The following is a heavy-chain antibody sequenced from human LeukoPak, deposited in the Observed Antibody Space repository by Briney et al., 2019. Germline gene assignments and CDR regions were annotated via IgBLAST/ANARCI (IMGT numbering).Heavy chain of an antibody. J-gene: IGHJ4*02. CDR3: ARTYYYDSSGYSSGYYFDY. V-gene: IGHV4-31*03. CDR2: IYYSGST. D-gene: IGHD3-22*01. CDR1: GGSISSGGYY. Sequence: SQTLSLTCTVSGGSISSGGYYWSWIRQHPGKGLEWIGYIYYSGSTYYNPSLKGRVTISVDTSKNQFSLKLSSVTAADTAVYYCARTYYYDSSGYSSGYYFDYWGQGTLVTVSS.